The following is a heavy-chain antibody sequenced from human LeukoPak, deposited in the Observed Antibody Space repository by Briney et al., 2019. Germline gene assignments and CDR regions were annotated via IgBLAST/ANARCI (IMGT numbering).Heavy chain of an antibody. D-gene: IGHD2-15*01. V-gene: IGHV3-7*03. Sequence: PGGSLRLSCAASGFTFSSYWMSWVRQAPGKGLEWVANVKQDGSEKYYVDSVKGRFTISRDNAKNSLYLQMNSLRAEDTAVYYCARAPYCIGGSCRFDYWGQGTLVPVSS. CDR3: ARAPYCIGGSCRFDY. CDR2: VKQDGSEK. CDR1: GFTFSSYW. J-gene: IGHJ4*02.